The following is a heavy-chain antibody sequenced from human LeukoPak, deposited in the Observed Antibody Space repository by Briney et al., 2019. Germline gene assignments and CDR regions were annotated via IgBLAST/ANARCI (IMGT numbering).Heavy chain of an antibody. J-gene: IGHJ4*02. CDR3: ASSRKMTRGYSGYGVSGYYDY. CDR2: IYYSGTT. V-gene: IGHV4-59*12. CDR1: GGSISNYY. Sequence: SETLSLTCTVSGGSISNYYWSWIRQPPGKGLEWIGYIYYSGTTNYSPSLKSRVTISVDTSKNQFSLKLSSVTAADTAVYYCASSRKMTRGYSGYGVSGYYDYWGQGTLVTVSS. D-gene: IGHD5-12*01.